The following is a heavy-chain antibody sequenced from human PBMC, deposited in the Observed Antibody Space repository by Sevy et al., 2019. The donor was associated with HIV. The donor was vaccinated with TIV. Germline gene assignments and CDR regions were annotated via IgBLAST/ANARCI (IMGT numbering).Heavy chain of an antibody. D-gene: IGHD3-3*01. V-gene: IGHV1-3*01. CDR3: ARAATLYYDFWSGYPNWFDP. J-gene: IGHJ5*02. Sequence: ASVKVSCKASGYTFTSYAMHWVRQAPGQRLEWMGWINAGNGNTKYSQKFQGRVTITRDTSASTAYMELSSLRSEDTAVYYCARAATLYYDFWSGYPNWFDPWGQGTLVTVSS. CDR2: INAGNGNT. CDR1: GYTFTSYA.